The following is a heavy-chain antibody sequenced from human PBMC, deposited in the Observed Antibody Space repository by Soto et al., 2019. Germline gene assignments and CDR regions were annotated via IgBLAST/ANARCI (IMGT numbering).Heavy chain of an antibody. CDR1: GDPFTSYG. CDR3: ARYDFWSGHASWYFDY. Sequence: AAVKVSCRACGDPFTSYGISWVRHAPVQGLEWMGWLTVYNGNTNYAQELAGRVTLPTDTSRSTAYMELRSVRSDHTAVYYCARYDFWSGHASWYFDYWGQGTLVTVSS. J-gene: IGHJ4*02. D-gene: IGHD3-3*01. V-gene: IGHV1-18*04. CDR2: LTVYNGNT.